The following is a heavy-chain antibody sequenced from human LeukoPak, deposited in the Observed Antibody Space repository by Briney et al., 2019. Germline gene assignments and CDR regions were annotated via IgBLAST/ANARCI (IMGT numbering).Heavy chain of an antibody. CDR1: GGTFSSYA. D-gene: IGHD5-24*01. Sequence: GSSVKVSCKASGGTFSSYAISWVRQAPGQGLEWMGRIIPILGIANYAQKFQGKVTITADKSTSTAYMELSSLRSEDTAVYYCARGFGATDGYNPNWGQETLVTVSS. CDR3: ARGFGATDGYNPN. J-gene: IGHJ4*02. V-gene: IGHV1-69*04. CDR2: IIPILGIA.